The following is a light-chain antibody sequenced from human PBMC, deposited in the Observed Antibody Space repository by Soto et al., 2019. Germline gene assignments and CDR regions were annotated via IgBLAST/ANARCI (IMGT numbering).Light chain of an antibody. CDR3: QQYKSSYT. Sequence: DIQMTQSPSTLSASVGHRVTITCRASQSISGWLAWYQQKPGKAPKLLIYDASKLQNGVPSRFSGRESGTEFTLTSSSLQPDDVATYYCQQYKSSYTFGQGTKREIK. CDR1: QSISGW. CDR2: DAS. J-gene: IGKJ2*01. V-gene: IGKV1-5*01.